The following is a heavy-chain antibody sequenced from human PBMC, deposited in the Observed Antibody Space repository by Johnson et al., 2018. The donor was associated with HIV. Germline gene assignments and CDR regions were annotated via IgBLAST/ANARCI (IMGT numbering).Heavy chain of an antibody. J-gene: IGHJ3*02. CDR2: ITPSGTTI. CDR3: AKGKQLVNSGTLEI. V-gene: IGHV3-11*01. Sequence: QVQLVESGGGVVQAGGSLRLSCAASGFTFSDSSMNWIRQAPGKGLEWVSYITPSGTTIYNADSVKGRFTISRDNSKNTLYLQMDSLRAEDTALYHCAKGKQLVNSGTLEIWGQGTMVTVSS. CDR1: GFTFSDSS. D-gene: IGHD6-13*01.